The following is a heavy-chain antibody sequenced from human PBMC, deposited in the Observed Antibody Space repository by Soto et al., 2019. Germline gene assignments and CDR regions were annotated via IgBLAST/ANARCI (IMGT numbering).Heavy chain of an antibody. V-gene: IGHV3-30*18. CDR1: GLTFSLYG. CDR3: AKGRDSTLLRWQYFDN. D-gene: IGHD2-15*01. CDR2: ISYEGRNK. Sequence: GGSLRLSCAVSGLTFSLYGMHWVRQAPGKGLEWVAFISYEGRNKYYADSVKGRFTISRDNSKNTLSLQLDSLRPEDTAVYYCAKGRDSTLLRWQYFDNWGQGTQVTVSS. J-gene: IGHJ4*02.